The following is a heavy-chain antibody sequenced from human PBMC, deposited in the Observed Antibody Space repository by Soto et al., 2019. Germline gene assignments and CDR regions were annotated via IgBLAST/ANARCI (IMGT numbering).Heavy chain of an antibody. D-gene: IGHD1-26*01. CDR1: GFTFSSYA. V-gene: IGHV3-30-3*01. J-gene: IGHJ4*02. CDR2: ISYDGSNK. CDR3: GGEVGNSGY. Sequence: GGSLRLSCAASGFTFSSYAMHWVRQAPGKGLEWVAVISYDGSNKYYADSVKGRFTISRDNSKNTLYLQMNSLRAEDTAVYYWGGEVGNSGYGGEGPLSTVP.